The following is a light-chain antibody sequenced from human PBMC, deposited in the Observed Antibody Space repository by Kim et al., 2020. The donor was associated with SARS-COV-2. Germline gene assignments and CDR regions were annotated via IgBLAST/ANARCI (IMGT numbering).Light chain of an antibody. V-gene: IGKV1-39*01. CDR2: SSF. CDR3: QESYTVRPT. J-gene: IGKJ1*01. Sequence: AFVGDRIISTCRASQRIDNCLNWYQQKPGKAPTLIIFSSFNLKSGVSSRFSGSGSGTEFTLIINSLQPEDSATYFCQESYTVRPTFGPGTKVDIK. CDR1: QRIDNC.